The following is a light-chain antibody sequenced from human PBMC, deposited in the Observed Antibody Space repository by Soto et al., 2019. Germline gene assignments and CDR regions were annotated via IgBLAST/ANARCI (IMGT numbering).Light chain of an antibody. V-gene: IGKV3-11*01. J-gene: IGKJ4*01. CDR1: QSVSSL. CDR3: QQRSNWPPLT. CDR2: VAS. Sequence: EIVLTQSPATLSLSPGERATLSCRASQSVSSLLAWFQQKPGQAPRLLIYVASNRATGIPARFSGSGSGTDFTLTISSLEPEDFAVYYCQQRSNWPPLTFGGGTKVEIK.